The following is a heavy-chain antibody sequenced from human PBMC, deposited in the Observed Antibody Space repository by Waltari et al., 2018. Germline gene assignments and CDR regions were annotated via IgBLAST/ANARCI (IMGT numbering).Heavy chain of an antibody. J-gene: IGHJ6*04. CDR1: GFTFSSYG. CDR2: ISYDGSNK. V-gene: IGHV3-30*18. CDR3: AKDYWGLPITIFGCMDV. Sequence: QVQLVESGGGVVQPGRSLRLSCAASGFTFSSYGMHWVRQAPGKGLEWVAVISYDGSNKYYADSVKGRFTISRDNSKNTLYLQMNSLRAEDTAVYYCAKDYWGLPITIFGCMDVWGKGTTVTVSS. D-gene: IGHD3-3*01.